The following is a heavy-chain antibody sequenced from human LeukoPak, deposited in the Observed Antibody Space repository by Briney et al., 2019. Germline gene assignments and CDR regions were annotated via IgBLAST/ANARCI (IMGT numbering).Heavy chain of an antibody. CDR3: AREWVYYDSSGVFDY. J-gene: IGHJ4*02. CDR2: IYYSGST. CDR1: GGSITSGSYY. V-gene: IGHV4-61*01. D-gene: IGHD3-22*01. Sequence: SETLSLTCTVSGGSITSGSYYWSWIRQPPGKGLEWIGYIYYSGSTNYNPSLKSRVTISVDTSKNQFSLKLSSVTAADTAVYYCAREWVYYDSSGVFDYWGQGTLVTVSS.